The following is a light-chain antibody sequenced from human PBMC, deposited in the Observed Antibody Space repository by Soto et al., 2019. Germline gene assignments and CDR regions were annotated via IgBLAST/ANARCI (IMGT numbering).Light chain of an antibody. CDR1: SSYVGGYNY. J-gene: IGLJ1*01. CDR3: SSYTRSSFYV. Sequence: QSALTQPASVSGSPGQSITLSCTGTSSYVGGYNYVSWYQQHPGKAPKLMIYDVSNRPSGVSNRFSGSKSGNTASLTISGLQAEDEADYYCSSYTRSSFYVFGTGTKLTVL. V-gene: IGLV2-14*01. CDR2: DVS.